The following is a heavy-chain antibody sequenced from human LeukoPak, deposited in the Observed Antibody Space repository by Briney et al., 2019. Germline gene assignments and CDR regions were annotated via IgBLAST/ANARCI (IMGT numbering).Heavy chain of an antibody. CDR3: ARPAENILTGGWYFDL. D-gene: IGHD3-9*01. CDR1: GFTFSSYW. Sequence: PGGSLRLSCAASGFTFSSYWMHWVRQAPGKGLVWVSRINTDGSSTSYADSVKGRFTISRDNAKNSLYLQMNSLRAEDTAVYHCARPAENILTGGWYFDLWGRGTLVTVSS. CDR2: INTDGSST. V-gene: IGHV3-74*01. J-gene: IGHJ2*01.